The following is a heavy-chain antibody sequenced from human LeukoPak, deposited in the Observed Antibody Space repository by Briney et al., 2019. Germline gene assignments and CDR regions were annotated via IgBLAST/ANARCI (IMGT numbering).Heavy chain of an antibody. J-gene: IGHJ6*03. CDR2: INHSGNT. CDR3: ATTRGVITLDGYHYYIDV. V-gene: IGHV4-34*01. D-gene: IGHD3-10*01. CDR1: GGSFSDLY. Sequence: SETLSLTCAVYGGSFSDLYCTWIRQPPGKGLEWIGEINHSGNTKYNPSLKSRVTILLDTSKHQFSLKVRSLTAADTAVYYCATTRGVITLDGYHYYIDVWGKGTTVTVSS.